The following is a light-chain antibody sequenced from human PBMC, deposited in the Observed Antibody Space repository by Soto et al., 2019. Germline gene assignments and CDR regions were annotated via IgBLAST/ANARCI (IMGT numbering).Light chain of an antibody. CDR3: QHYSNWPPGT. J-gene: IGKJ1*01. Sequence: VLTQPPSVSAAPGQKVTVSCSGSSSNIGNNYVSWYQQIPGQAPRLLVYDVFTRASGIPARFTGSGSGTEFTLTISSLQSEDFAIYYCQHYSNWPPGTFGQGTKVDIK. CDR1: SSNIGNNY. V-gene: IGKV3-15*01. CDR2: DVF.